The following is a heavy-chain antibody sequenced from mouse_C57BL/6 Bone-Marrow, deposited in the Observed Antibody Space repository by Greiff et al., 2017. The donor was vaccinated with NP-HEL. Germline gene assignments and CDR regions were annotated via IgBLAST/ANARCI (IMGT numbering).Heavy chain of an antibody. J-gene: IGHJ2*01. V-gene: IGHV10-1*01. CDR3: VRGSNFDFDD. CDR2: IRSKSNNYAT. Sequence: EVKLMESGGGLVQPKGSLKLSCAASGFSFNTYPMNWVRQAPGKGLEWVARIRSKSNNYATYYADSVKDRFTISRDDSESMLYLQMNNLKTEDTAMYYCVRGSNFDFDDWGQGTTLTVSS. D-gene: IGHD2-5*01. CDR1: GFSFNTYP.